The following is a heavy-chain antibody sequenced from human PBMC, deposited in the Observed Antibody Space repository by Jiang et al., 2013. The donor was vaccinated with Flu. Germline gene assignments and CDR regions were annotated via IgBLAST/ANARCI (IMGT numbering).Heavy chain of an antibody. Sequence: VQLVESGAEVKKPGASVKVSCKASGYTFTSYYMHWVRQAPGQGLEWMGIINPSGGSTSYAQKFQGRVTMTRDTSTSTVYMELSSLRSEDTAVYYCAREPIAVAGTAVDYWGPGNPGHRLL. D-gene: IGHD6-19*01. V-gene: IGHV1-46*01. CDR3: AREPIAVAGTAVDY. CDR2: INPSGGST. J-gene: IGHJ4*02. CDR1: GYTFTSYY.